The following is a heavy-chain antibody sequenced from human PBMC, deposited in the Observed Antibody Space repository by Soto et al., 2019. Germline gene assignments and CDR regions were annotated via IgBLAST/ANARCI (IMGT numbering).Heavy chain of an antibody. CDR3: ARDQPGYSYGYGLGY. CDR2: ISSSSSHI. V-gene: IGHV3-21*01. J-gene: IGHJ4*02. D-gene: IGHD5-18*01. CDR1: GFTFSSYS. Sequence: EVQLVESGGGLVKPGGSLRLSCAASGFTFSSYSMNWVRQAPGKGLEWVSSISSSSSHIYYADSVKGRFTLSRDNAKNSLYLQMNSLRAEDTAVYYCARDQPGYSYGYGLGYWGQGTLVTVSS.